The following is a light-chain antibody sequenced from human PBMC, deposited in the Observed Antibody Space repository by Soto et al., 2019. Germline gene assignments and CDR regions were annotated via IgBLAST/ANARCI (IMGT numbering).Light chain of an antibody. CDR2: GAS. CDR1: QSVTSNY. V-gene: IGKV3-20*01. J-gene: IGKJ2*01. Sequence: EVVLTQSPGTLSLSPGERATLSCRASQSVTSNYLAWYQQRPGQAPRLLIYGASIRATGVPDRFSGSGSGTYFTLTITRLEPEDFAVYYCQQYGTSPLMYTFGQGTKLDIK. CDR3: QQYGTSPLMYT.